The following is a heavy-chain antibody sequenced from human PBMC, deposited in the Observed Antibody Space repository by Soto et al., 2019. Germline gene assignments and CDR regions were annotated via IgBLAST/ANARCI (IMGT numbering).Heavy chain of an antibody. D-gene: IGHD3-22*01. CDR3: ARLTYCDRTPFDY. J-gene: IGHJ4*02. V-gene: IGHV1-69*02. CDR2: IIPILGIA. CDR1: GGTFSSYT. Sequence: QVQLVQSGAEVKKPGSSVKVSCKASGGTFSSYTISWVRQAPGQGLEWMGRIIPILGIANYAQKFQGRVTITADKSTRPAYMELSSLRSEDTAVYYCARLTYCDRTPFDYWGQGTLVTVSS.